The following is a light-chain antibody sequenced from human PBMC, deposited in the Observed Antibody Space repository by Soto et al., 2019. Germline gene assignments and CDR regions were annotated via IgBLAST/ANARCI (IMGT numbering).Light chain of an antibody. J-gene: IGKJ5*01. CDR3: QQYSNWPPIT. Sequence: ETVMTQAPGTLSVSLGEGANLSSRCSQSVSIHLAWYQQKPGQAPRLLIYDTSTRATGIPARFSGSGSGTEFTLTISSLQSEDFAVYYCQQYSNWPPITFGQGTRLEIK. CDR1: QSVSIH. V-gene: IGKV3-15*01. CDR2: DTS.